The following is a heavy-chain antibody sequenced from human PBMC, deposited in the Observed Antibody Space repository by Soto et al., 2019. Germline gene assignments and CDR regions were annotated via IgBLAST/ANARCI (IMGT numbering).Heavy chain of an antibody. CDR2: ISSTTNYI. J-gene: IGHJ4*02. Sequence: PWGSLRLACSSSCFTFTRYSMKCFRQAPGKGLEWVSSISSTTNYIYYADSMKGRFTVSRDNAKNSVYLEMNSLSAEDTAVYYCARESEDLTSNFDYWGQGTLVTVS. CDR3: ARESEDLTSNFDY. V-gene: IGHV3-21*01. CDR1: CFTFTRYS.